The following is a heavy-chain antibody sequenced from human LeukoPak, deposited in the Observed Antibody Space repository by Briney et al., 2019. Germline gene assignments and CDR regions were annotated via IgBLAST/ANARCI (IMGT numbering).Heavy chain of an antibody. D-gene: IGHD4-23*01. V-gene: IGHV3-30*18. CDR3: AKDGNPHAFDI. J-gene: IGHJ3*02. CDR2: ISYDGNNK. Sequence: PGRSLRLSCAASGFTFSSFVMHWVRQAPGKGLEWVAVISYDGNNKYYADSVEGRFTISRDNSKNTLYLQMNSLRAEDTAVYYCAKDGNPHAFDIWGQGTMVTVSS. CDR1: GFTFSSFV.